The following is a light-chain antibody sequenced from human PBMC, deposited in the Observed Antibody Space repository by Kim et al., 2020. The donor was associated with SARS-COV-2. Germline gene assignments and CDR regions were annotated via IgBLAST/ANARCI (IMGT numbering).Light chain of an antibody. V-gene: IGKV3-11*01. CDR3: QHHSNWPLT. CDR1: QSVAKY. CDR2: DLL. Sequence: HGELATLSCRASQSVAKYLAWYQQNPGQAPRLLMSDLLKRATGIPDRFSGSGYGTDFTLTISSLEPEDFAVYYCQHHSNWPLTFGGGTKVDIK. J-gene: IGKJ4*01.